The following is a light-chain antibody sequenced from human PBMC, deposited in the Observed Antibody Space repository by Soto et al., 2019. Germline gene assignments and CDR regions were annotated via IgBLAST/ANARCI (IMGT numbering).Light chain of an antibody. V-gene: IGLV2-8*01. CDR1: SSDVGGYNN. CDR3: SSFAGNNNLV. J-gene: IGLJ2*01. CDR2: EVS. Sequence: QSALTQPPSASGSPGQSVTISCTGTSSDVGGYNNVSWNQQHPGKAPKLMISEVSKRPSGVPDRFSGSKSGNTASLTVSGLQAEDEADYYCSSFAGNNNLVFGGGTKLTVL.